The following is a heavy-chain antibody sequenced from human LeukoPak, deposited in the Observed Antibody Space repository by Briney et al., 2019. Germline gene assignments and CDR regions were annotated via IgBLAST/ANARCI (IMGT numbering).Heavy chain of an antibody. CDR2: IYSGGST. D-gene: IGHD5-12*01. J-gene: IGHJ4*02. Sequence: PGGSLRLSCAASGFTVSSNYMSWVRQAPGKGLEWVSVIYSGGSTYYADSVKGRFTISRDNAKNSLYLQMNSLRAEDTAVCYCARNRDYDTFDYWGQGVLVTVSS. V-gene: IGHV3-53*01. CDR3: ARNRDYDTFDY. CDR1: GFTVSSNY.